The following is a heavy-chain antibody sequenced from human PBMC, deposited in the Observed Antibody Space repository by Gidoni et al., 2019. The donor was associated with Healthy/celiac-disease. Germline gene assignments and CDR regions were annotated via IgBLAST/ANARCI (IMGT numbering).Heavy chain of an antibody. CDR2: ISSGSSTK. D-gene: IGHD6-13*01. CDR1: GFTFSSYS. V-gene: IGHV3-48*01. Sequence: EVQLVESGGGLVQPGGSLRLSCAASGFTFSSYSMNWFRQAPGKGLEWVSYISSGSSTKYYADSVKGRFTISRDNVKNSLYLQMNSLRVEDTAVYYCARDQGSSFGYWGQGTLVTVSS. CDR3: ARDQGSSFGY. J-gene: IGHJ4*02.